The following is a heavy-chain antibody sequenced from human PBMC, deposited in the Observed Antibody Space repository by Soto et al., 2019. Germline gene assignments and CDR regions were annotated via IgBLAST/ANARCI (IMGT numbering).Heavy chain of an antibody. Sequence: SETLSLTCTVSGGSISRYYWSWIRQPPGKGLEWIGYMYNTGSTVYNPPFKSRVTISVDTSKNQFSLKLNSVTAADTAVYYCARDLWVYCGPNCYPLAVWAQGPTVSVS. CDR2: MYNTGST. J-gene: IGHJ6*02. CDR3: ARDLWVYCGPNCYPLAV. CDR1: GGSISRYY. D-gene: IGHD2-21*01. V-gene: IGHV4-59*01.